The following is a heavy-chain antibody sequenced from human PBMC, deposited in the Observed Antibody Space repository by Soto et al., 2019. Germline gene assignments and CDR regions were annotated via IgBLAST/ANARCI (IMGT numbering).Heavy chain of an antibody. V-gene: IGHV1-2*04. Sequence: ASVKVSCKTSGYTFTNYGISWVRQAPGQGLEWMGWINTNKGNTNYAQKFQGWVTMTRDTSISTAYMELSRLRSDDTAVYYCARGGSLWFGELSAYYYGMDVWG. D-gene: IGHD3-10*01. CDR2: INTNKGNT. CDR3: ARGGSLWFGELSAYYYGMDV. J-gene: IGHJ6*02. CDR1: GYTFTNYG.